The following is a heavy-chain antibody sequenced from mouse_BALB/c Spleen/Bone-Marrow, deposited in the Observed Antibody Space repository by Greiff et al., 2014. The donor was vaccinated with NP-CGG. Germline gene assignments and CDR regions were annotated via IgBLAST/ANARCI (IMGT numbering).Heavy chain of an antibody. CDR2: ISSGGSD. CDR3: AGITTVDY. V-gene: IGHV5-6-5*01. D-gene: IGHD1-1*01. Sequence: DVMLVESGGGLVKPGGSLKLSCAASGFSFSSYAMSWVRQTPGKRLEWVASISSGGSDYYSDRVKGGFTISRDDDTNSLYLQMRSLRSEDTAMYYSAGITTVDYWGQGASVTVSS. CDR1: GFSFSSYA. J-gene: IGHJ4*01.